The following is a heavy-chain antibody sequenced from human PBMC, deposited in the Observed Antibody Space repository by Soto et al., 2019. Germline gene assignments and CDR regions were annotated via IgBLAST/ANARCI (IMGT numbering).Heavy chain of an antibody. CDR2: INHSGST. D-gene: IGHD2-2*01. Sequence: PSETLSLTCAVYGGSFSGYYWSRIRQPPGKGLEWIGEINHSGSTNYNPSLKSRVTISVDTSKNQFSLKLSSVTAADTAVYYCARGGPCSTSCYRKRNYCMHFDYWGQGTLVTVSS. CDR3: ARGGPCSTSCYRKRNYCMHFDY. CDR1: GGSFSGYY. V-gene: IGHV4-34*01. J-gene: IGHJ4*02.